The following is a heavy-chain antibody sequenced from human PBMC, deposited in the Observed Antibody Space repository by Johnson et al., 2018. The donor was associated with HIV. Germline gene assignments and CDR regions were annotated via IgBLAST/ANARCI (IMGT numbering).Heavy chain of an antibody. V-gene: IGHV3-11*04. Sequence: QVQLVESGGGLVKPGGSLRLSCAASGFTFSDYYMSWIRQAPGKGLEWVSYISSSGSTIYYTDSVKGRFTISRDNAKNSLYLQMNRLRAEDTAVYYCAKDRDWAYAFDIWGQGTMVTVSS. CDR2: ISSSGSTI. CDR3: AKDRDWAYAFDI. CDR1: GFTFSDYY. J-gene: IGHJ3*02. D-gene: IGHD3/OR15-3a*01.